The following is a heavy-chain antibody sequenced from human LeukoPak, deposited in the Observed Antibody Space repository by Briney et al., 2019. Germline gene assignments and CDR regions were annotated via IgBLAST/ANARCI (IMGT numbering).Heavy chain of an antibody. CDR3: AREGEAGTGAYDI. CDR1: GFTFDDYA. V-gene: IGHV3-9*01. D-gene: IGHD6-19*01. J-gene: IGHJ3*02. CDR2: ISWNSGSI. Sequence: GRSLRLSCAASGFTFDDYAMHWVRQVPGKGLEWVSGISWNSGSINYADSVRGRFTISRENAKNSLYLQMNSLRAGDTAVYYCAREGEAGTGAYDIWGQGTMVTVSS.